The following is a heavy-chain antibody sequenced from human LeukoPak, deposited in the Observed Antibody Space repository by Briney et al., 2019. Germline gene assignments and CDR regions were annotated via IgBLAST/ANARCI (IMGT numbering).Heavy chain of an antibody. D-gene: IGHD3-22*01. CDR2: MNPNSGNT. CDR1: GYTFTSYD. CDR3: ASGGNTMIVVVTFEYFQH. Sequence: GALVKVSCKASGYTFTSYDINWVRQATGQGLEWMGWMNPNSGNTGYAQKFQGRVTMTRNTSISTAYMELSSLRSEDTAVYYCASGGNTMIVVVTFEYFQHWGQGTLVTVSS. J-gene: IGHJ1*01. V-gene: IGHV1-8*01.